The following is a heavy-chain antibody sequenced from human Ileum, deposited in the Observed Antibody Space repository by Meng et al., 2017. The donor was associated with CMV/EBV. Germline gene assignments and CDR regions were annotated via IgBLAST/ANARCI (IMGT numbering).Heavy chain of an antibody. J-gene: IGHJ4*02. Sequence: SGASRRNINRGCWARQPPGKGLGWIGDIYQSGGPNYNPSLESRVPLSLDKSKNQFSLKLSSVTAADTAVYYCARDPPGGSSSSDYFDHWAREPWSPLL. CDR3: ARDPPGGSSSSDYFDH. CDR2: IYQSGGP. V-gene: IGHV4-4*02. D-gene: IGHD6-6*01. CDR1: GASRRNINR.